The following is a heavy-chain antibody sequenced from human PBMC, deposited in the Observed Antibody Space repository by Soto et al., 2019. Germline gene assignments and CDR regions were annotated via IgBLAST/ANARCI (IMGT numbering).Heavy chain of an antibody. D-gene: IGHD3-22*01. J-gene: IGHJ4*02. CDR3: TTDPVTMIVVVPSSG. CDR2: TRNKANSYTT. V-gene: IGHV3-72*01. Sequence: GGSLRLSCAASGFTFSDHYMDWVRQAPGKGLEWVGRTRNKANSYTTEYAASVKGRFTISRDDSKNSLYLQMNSLKTEDTAVYYCTTDPVTMIVVVPSSGWGQGTLVTV. CDR1: GFTFSDHY.